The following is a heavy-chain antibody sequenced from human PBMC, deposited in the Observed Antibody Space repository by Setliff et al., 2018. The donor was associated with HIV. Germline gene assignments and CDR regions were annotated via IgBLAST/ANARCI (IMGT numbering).Heavy chain of an antibody. CDR3: ASASGDYEPYQY. J-gene: IGHJ1*01. CDR2: IIPIFGSP. D-gene: IGHD4-17*01. Sequence: RASVKVSCKASGDTSNSYAIRWVRQAPGQGPEWMGGIIPIFGSPQYAPQFRGRATITADESSRTAYMELTSLKSEDSAVYYCASASGDYEPYQYWGQGTLVTVSS. V-gene: IGHV1-69*13. CDR1: GDTSNSYA.